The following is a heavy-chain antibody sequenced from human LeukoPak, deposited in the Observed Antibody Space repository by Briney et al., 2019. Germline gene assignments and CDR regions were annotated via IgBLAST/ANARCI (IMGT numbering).Heavy chain of an antibody. CDR1: GGSISSGGYY. J-gene: IGHJ6*02. D-gene: IGHD2-21*01. V-gene: IGHV4-31*03. Sequence: PSETLSLTCTVSGGSISSGGYYWSWIRQHPGKGLEWIGYIYYSGSTYYNPSLKSRVTISVDTSKNQFSLKLSSVTVADTAVYYCARDRLAADYYYYGMDVWGQGTTVTVSS. CDR2: IYYSGST. CDR3: ARDRLAADYYYYGMDV.